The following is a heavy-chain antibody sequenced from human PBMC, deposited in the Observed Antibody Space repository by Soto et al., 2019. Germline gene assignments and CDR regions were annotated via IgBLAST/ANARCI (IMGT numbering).Heavy chain of an antibody. CDR1: GFTFSTYC. D-gene: IGHD6-13*01. Sequence: PGGSLRLSCAASGFTFSTYCMNWVRQVPGKGLEWVSSISGSGDSTNYADSVKGRFTISRDNSKNTLYLQMSSLRVEDTAVYYCAKGDRIAAAGSIDYWGQGTLVTVSS. J-gene: IGHJ4*02. V-gene: IGHV3-23*01. CDR3: AKGDRIAAAGSIDY. CDR2: ISGSGDST.